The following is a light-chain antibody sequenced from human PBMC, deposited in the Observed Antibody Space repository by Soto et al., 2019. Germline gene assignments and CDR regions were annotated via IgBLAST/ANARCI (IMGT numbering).Light chain of an antibody. Sequence: EIVLTQSPGILSLSPGERATLSCRASQSVSSSFLDWYQQKPGQAPRLLIYGASSRATGIPDRFSGSGSGTDFTLTISRLQSEDFAVYYCQQYNNWPWTFGQGTKVDIK. J-gene: IGKJ1*01. CDR3: QQYNNWPWT. CDR2: GAS. V-gene: IGKV3-20*01. CDR1: QSVSSSF.